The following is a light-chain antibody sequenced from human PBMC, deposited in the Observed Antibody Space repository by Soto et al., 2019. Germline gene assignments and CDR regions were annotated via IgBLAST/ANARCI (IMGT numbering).Light chain of an antibody. CDR3: SSYAGASDVGV. J-gene: IGLJ3*02. V-gene: IGLV2-8*01. Sequence: QSALTQPPSASGSPGQSVTISCTGTSSDVGAYIYISWYQQHPGKAPKLMIYEVSKRPSGVPDRFSGSKSGNTASLTVSGLQAEDEADYYCSSYAGASDVGVFGGGTKLTVL. CDR1: SSDVGAYIY. CDR2: EVS.